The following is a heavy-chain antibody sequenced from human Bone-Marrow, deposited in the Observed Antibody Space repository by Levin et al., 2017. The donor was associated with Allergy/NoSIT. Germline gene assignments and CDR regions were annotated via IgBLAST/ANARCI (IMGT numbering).Heavy chain of an antibody. D-gene: IGHD3-10*01. CDR2: IRSKANTYAT. V-gene: IGHV3-73*01. J-gene: IGHJ4*02. Sequence: GGSLRLSCAASGFTFSSSAIHWVRQASGQGLEWVGRIRSKANTYATAYAASVKGRFTISRDDSKNMAFLQMNSLNTEDTAVYYCTRHEPGNFDYWGQGILVTVSS. CDR3: TRHEPGNFDY. CDR1: GFTFSSSA.